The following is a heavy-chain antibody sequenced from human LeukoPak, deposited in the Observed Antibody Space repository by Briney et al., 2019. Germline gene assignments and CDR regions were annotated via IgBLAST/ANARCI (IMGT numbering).Heavy chain of an antibody. CDR1: GFTFSSYA. CDR2: ISGSGGST. D-gene: IGHD2-2*01. Sequence: GGSLRLSCAASGFTFSSYAMSWVRQAPGKGLEWVSSISGSGGSTYYADSVKGRFTISRDNSKNTLYLQMNSLRAEDTAVYYCAKGPNILTCRSTSCYVPFDYWGQGTLVTVFS. CDR3: AKGPNILTCRSTSCYVPFDY. V-gene: IGHV3-23*01. J-gene: IGHJ4*02.